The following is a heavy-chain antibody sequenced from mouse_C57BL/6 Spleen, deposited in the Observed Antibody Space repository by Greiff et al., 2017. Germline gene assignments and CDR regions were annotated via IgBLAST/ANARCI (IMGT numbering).Heavy chain of an antibody. CDR3: ARSTVVAHY. Sequence: VQLQQPGAELVRPGTSVKLSCKASGYTFTSYWMHWVKQRPGQGLEWIGVIDPSDSYTNYNQKFKGKATLTVDTSSSTAYMQLSSLTSEDSAVYYCARSTVVAHYWGQGTTLTVSS. V-gene: IGHV1-59*01. CDR1: GYTFTSYW. D-gene: IGHD1-1*01. CDR2: IDPSDSYT. J-gene: IGHJ2*01.